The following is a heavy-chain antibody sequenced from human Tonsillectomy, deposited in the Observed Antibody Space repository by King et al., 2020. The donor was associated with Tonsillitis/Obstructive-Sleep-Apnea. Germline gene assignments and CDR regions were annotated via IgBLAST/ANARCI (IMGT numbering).Heavy chain of an antibody. V-gene: IGHV4-59*01. CDR2: IYYSGST. J-gene: IGHJ3*02. CDR3: ARDMVLEAGGDAVEI. Sequence: QLQESGPGLVKPSETLSLTCTVSGGSISSYYWSWMRPPPGKGLEWIGYIYYSGSTNYNPSLNSRVTKSVDTSKNQFSLKLSSVPAADTDVYYCARDMVLEAGGDAVEIWGQGTLVTVSS. CDR1: GGSISSYY. D-gene: IGHD2-8*01.